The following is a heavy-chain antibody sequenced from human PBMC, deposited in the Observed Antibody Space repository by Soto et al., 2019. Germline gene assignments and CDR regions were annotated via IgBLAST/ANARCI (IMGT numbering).Heavy chain of an antibody. J-gene: IGHJ6*02. Sequence: QIQLVQSGGEVKKPGASVTVSCKSSGYKFISHSITWVRQAPGQGLEWMGRISAYNGNTNYAQKLQGRVTMTTDTSTKTAYMELRSLRSDDTAVYYCARGAFCGGAPGCRDMDVWGQGTTVTVSS. CDR1: GYKFISHS. D-gene: IGHD2-21*01. V-gene: IGHV1-18*01. CDR2: ISAYNGNT. CDR3: ARGAFCGGAPGCRDMDV.